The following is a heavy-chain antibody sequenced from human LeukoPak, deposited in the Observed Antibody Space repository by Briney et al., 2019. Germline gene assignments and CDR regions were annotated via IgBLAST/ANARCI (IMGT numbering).Heavy chain of an antibody. Sequence: GGSLRLSCAASGFTFSSYWMHWVRQAPGKGLVWVSRINSDGSSTSYADSVKGRFTISRDNSKNTLYLQMNSLRAEDTAVYYCARVAFRSSSYISGIDYWGQGTLVTVSS. V-gene: IGHV3-74*01. CDR2: INSDGSST. CDR1: GFTFSSYW. D-gene: IGHD6-6*01. CDR3: ARVAFRSSSYISGIDY. J-gene: IGHJ4*02.